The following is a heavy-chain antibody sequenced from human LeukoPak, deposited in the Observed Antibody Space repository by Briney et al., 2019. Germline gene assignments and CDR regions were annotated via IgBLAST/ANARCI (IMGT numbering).Heavy chain of an antibody. Sequence: SETLSLTCTVSGGSISSYYWSWTRQPPGMGLEWIGYIYYSGSTNYNPSLKSRVTISVDTSKNQFSLKLSSVTAADTAVYYCAREAATALYYFDYWGQGTPVTVSS. CDR3: AREAATALYYFDY. D-gene: IGHD2-21*02. V-gene: IGHV4-59*01. J-gene: IGHJ4*02. CDR2: IYYSGST. CDR1: GGSISSYY.